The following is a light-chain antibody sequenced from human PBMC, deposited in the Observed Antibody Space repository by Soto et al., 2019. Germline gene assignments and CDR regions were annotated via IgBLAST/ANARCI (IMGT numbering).Light chain of an antibody. Sequence: AIHMTQSPSSLSASVGDRVTITCRASQGIGIDLGWYQQKPGKAPKLLIYAASSLQSGVPSRFSGSGSGTDFTLTISSLQPEDFATYYCLQDFNFPLTFGGGTKVEIK. CDR1: QGIGID. J-gene: IGKJ4*01. V-gene: IGKV1-6*01. CDR2: AAS. CDR3: LQDFNFPLT.